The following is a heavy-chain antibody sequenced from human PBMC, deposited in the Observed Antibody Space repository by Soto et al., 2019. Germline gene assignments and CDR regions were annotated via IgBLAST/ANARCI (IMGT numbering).Heavy chain of an antibody. J-gene: IGHJ6*02. CDR1: GFTFSNYA. Sequence: QVQLVESGGGVVQFGRSLRLSCAASGFTFSNYAMYWVHQAPGKGLERVAVISYDGSNKYYADSVKGRFTISRDNSKNTLYLQVNSLRAADTAVYYCAGGYTSSYGYYYGMDVWGQGTTVTVSS. CDR2: ISYDGSNK. D-gene: IGHD6-6*01. CDR3: AGGYTSSYGYYYGMDV. V-gene: IGHV3-30-3*01.